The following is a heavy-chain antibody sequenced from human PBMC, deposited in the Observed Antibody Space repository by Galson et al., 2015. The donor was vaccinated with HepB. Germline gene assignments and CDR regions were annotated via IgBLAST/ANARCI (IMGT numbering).Heavy chain of an antibody. Sequence: SLRLSCAASGFTFSSYSMNWVRQAPGKGLEWVAVISYDGSNKYYADSVKGRFTISRDNSKNTLYLQMNSLRAEDTAVYYCAKPTFGGVIGLDYWGQGTLVTVSS. CDR3: AKPTFGGVIGLDY. CDR2: ISYDGSNK. D-gene: IGHD3-16*02. V-gene: IGHV3-30*18. J-gene: IGHJ4*02. CDR1: GFTFSSYS.